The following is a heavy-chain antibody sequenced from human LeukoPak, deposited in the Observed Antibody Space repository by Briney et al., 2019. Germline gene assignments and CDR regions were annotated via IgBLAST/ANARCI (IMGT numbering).Heavy chain of an antibody. V-gene: IGHV3-23*01. CDR1: GFTLSSYA. CDR2: VDGGGGGT. J-gene: IGHJ4*02. D-gene: IGHD3-10*01. CDR3: AKQSAGSAAWYSLHYDF. Sequence: GGSLRLSCAASGFTLSSYAMTWVRQALGRGLEWVSSVDGGGGGTYYADSVKGRFTISRDNSKDTLYLQMNGLRAEDTAVYLCAKQSAGSAAWYSLHYDFWGQGTLVTVSS.